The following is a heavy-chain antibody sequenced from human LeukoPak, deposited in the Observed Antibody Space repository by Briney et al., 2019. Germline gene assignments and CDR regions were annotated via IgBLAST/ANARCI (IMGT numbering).Heavy chain of an antibody. CDR2: IRYDGSNK. CDR1: GFTFSNYG. V-gene: IGHV3-30*02. J-gene: IGHJ4*02. Sequence: GGSLIPSCAASGFTFSNYGMHWVRQAPGKGLEWVAFIRYDGSNKYYADSVKGRFTISRDNSKNTLYLQMNSLRAEDTAVYYCAKRKGETAMVYFDYWGQGTLVTVSS. D-gene: IGHD5-18*01. CDR3: AKRKGETAMVYFDY.